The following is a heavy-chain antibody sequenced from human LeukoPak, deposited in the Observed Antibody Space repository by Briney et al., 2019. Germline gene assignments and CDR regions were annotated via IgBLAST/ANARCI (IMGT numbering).Heavy chain of an antibody. CDR1: GFTFSSYG. V-gene: IGHV3-30*02. CDR2: IRYDGSNK. J-gene: IGHJ4*02. Sequence: PGGSLRLSCAASGFTFSSYGMHWVRQAPGKGLEWVAFIRYDGSNKYYADSVKGRFTISRVNSKNTLYLQMNSLRAEDTAVYYCAKEDYYDSSGYYFDYWGQGTLVTVSS. CDR3: AKEDYYDSSGYYFDY. D-gene: IGHD3-22*01.